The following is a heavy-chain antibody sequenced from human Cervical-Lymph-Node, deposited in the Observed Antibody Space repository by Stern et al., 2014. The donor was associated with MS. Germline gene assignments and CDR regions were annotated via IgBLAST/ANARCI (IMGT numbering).Heavy chain of an antibody. CDR3: ARDYEDTSMLFDH. CDR2: SSYDGNHK. CDR1: GFTFSSYG. D-gene: IGHD2-8*01. Sequence: VQLVQSGGAVVQPGRSLGLSCAASGFTFSSYGMHLVRPAPGKGLEWVTVSSYDGNHKYYAASVKGRFTISRDNSKNTLHLQMNSVTPDDTAIYYCARDYEDTSMLFDHWGQGTLVTVSS. J-gene: IGHJ4*02. V-gene: IGHV3-30*03.